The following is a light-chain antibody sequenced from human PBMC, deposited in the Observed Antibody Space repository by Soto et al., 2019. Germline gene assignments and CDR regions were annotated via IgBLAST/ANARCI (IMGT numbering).Light chain of an antibody. J-gene: IGKJ1*01. CDR1: QNVGIN. CDR3: QQFNLWPRR. V-gene: IGKV3-15*01. Sequence: EIVMTPSPATLSVSPGERAALSCRASQNVGINLAWYQKKPGQAPRLLIYGASTRATGIPARFSGSGSETEFTLTISSLQSEDFAIYYCQQFNLWPRRFGQGTKVDIK. CDR2: GAS.